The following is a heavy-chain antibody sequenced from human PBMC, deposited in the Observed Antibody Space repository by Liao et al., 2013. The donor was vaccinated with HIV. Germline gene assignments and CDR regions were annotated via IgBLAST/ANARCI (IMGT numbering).Heavy chain of an antibody. J-gene: IGHJ3*02. CDR1: GGSFSGYY. CDR2: IYTSGST. D-gene: IGHD2-15*01. CDR3: AREGYCSGGSCYDDAFDI. V-gene: IGHV4-59*10. Sequence: QVQLQQWGAGLLKPSETLSLTCAVYGGSFSGYYWSWIRQPPGKGLEWIGRIYTSGSTNYNPSLKSRVTMSVDTSKNQFSLKLSSVTAADTAVYYCAREGYCSGGSCYDDAFDIWGQGDNGHRLF.